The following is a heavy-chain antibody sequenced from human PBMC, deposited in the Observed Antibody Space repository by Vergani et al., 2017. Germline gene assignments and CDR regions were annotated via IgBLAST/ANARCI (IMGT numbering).Heavy chain of an antibody. V-gene: IGHV3-21*01. CDR3: AGGYDSWGLRAVAGKILDY. CDR1: GFTFSSYS. CDR2: ISSSSSYI. J-gene: IGHJ4*02. Sequence: EVQLVESGGGLVKPGGSLRLSCAASGFTFSSYSMNWVRQAPGKGLEWVSSISSSSSYIYYADSVKGRFTISRDNAKNSLYLQMNSLRAEDTAVYYCAGGYDSWGLRAVAGKILDYWGQGTLVTVSS. D-gene: IGHD6-19*01.